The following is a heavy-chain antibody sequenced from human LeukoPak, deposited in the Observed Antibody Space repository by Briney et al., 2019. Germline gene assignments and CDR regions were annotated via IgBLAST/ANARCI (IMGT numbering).Heavy chain of an antibody. V-gene: IGHV3-74*01. CDR1: GFTFSSYW. CDR3: TRRGGSHIDYDY. CDR2: INSDGSST. Sequence: PGGSLRLSCAASGFTFSSYWMHWVRQVPGKGLVWVSRINSDGSSTSYAGSVKGRFTISRDNAKNTLYLQMNSLRAEDTAVYYCTRRGGSHIDYDYWGQGTLVTVSS. D-gene: IGHD1-26*01. J-gene: IGHJ4*02.